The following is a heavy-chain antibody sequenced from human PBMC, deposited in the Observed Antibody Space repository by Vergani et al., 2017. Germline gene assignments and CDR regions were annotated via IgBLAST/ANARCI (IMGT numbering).Heavy chain of an antibody. CDR3: AKDWDYYDFWSGSPDY. V-gene: IGHV3-23*01. Sequence: EVQLLESGGGLVQPGGSLRLSCAASGFTFSSYAMSWVRQAPGKGLEWVSAIRGSGGSTYYADSVKGRCTISRDNSKNTLYLQMNSLRAEDTAVYYCAKDWDYYDFWSGSPDYWGQGTLVTVSS. D-gene: IGHD3-3*01. J-gene: IGHJ4*02. CDR1: GFTFSSYA. CDR2: IRGSGGST.